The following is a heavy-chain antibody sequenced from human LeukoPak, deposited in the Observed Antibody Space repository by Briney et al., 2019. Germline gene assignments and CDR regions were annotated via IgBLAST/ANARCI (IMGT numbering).Heavy chain of an antibody. D-gene: IGHD6-19*01. Sequence: SETLSLTCTVSGDSISTNYWSWIRQPPGKGLEWIGCIYYSGSTNYNPSLKSRVTISVDTSKNQFSLILTSVTAADTAVYYCAREHYNNGSSLFCYWGQVTLVTVSS. CDR3: AREHYNNGSSLFCY. CDR1: GDSISTNY. V-gene: IGHV4-59*01. CDR2: IYYSGST. J-gene: IGHJ1*01.